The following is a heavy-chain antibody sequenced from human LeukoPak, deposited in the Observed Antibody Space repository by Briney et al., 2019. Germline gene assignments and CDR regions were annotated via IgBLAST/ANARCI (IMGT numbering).Heavy chain of an antibody. CDR1: GFTFSSYA. D-gene: IGHD3-22*01. J-gene: IGHJ4*02. Sequence: SGGSLRLSCAASGFTFSSYALNWVRQAPGQGLEWVSGISGSGGSTHYADSVKGRFTISRDSSKNTLYLQMISLRAEDTAVYYCAKVPYHDSSGGGFDYWGQGTLVTVSS. CDR2: ISGSGGST. V-gene: IGHV3-23*01. CDR3: AKVPYHDSSGGGFDY.